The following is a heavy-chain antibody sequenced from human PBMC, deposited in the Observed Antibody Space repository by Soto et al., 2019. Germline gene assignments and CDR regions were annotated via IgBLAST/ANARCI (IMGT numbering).Heavy chain of an antibody. D-gene: IGHD5-18*01. V-gene: IGHV1-18*04. J-gene: IGHJ4*02. CDR1: GYTFTSYG. CDR3: AGDSSGYSYGIDDY. Sequence: GASVKVSCKASGYTFTSYGISWVRQAPGQGLEWMGWISAYNGNTNYAQKLQGRVTMTTDTSTSTAYMELRSLRSDDTAVYYCAGDSSGYSYGIDDYWGQGTLVTVSS. CDR2: ISAYNGNT.